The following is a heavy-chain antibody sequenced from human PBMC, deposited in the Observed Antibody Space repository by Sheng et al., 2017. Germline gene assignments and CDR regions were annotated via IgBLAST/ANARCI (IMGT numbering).Heavy chain of an antibody. D-gene: IGHD4-17*01. CDR1: GFSFSSYG. V-gene: IGHV3-30*02. J-gene: IGHJ4*02. CDR2: IRHDGSEE. CDR3: AKASGYGDLDY. Sequence: QVQLVESGGGVVQPWGVPSRLSCATSGFSFSSYGMHWVRQAPGEGLVWVAFIRHDGSEEDYLDSVKGRFRISRDKSQSTVYLQMNNLRNEDTAVYHCAKASGYGDLDYWGQGTLVTVSS.